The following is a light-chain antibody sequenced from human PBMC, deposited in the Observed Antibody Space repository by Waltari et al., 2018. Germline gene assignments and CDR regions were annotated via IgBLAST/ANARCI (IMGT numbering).Light chain of an antibody. J-gene: IGLJ1*01. CDR2: TAS. CDR1: SSSIGSNP. V-gene: IGLV1-44*01. CDR3: AAWVDSLYGCF. Sequence: QSVLTQPPSASGTPGQTVRISCSGSSSSIGSNPVSWYQVLPGAAPRLLIHTASPRPSGVPDRFSASRSGTSSSLAISGLQFEDAAEYYCAAWVDSLYGCFFGTGTRVTVL.